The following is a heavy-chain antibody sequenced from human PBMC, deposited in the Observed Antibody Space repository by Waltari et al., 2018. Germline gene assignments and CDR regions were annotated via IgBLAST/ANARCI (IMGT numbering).Heavy chain of an antibody. CDR1: GGSISSSSYY. J-gene: IGHJ4*02. CDR3: ARSHYDSSGYYYVAY. CDR2: IYYSGST. V-gene: IGHV4-39*07. D-gene: IGHD3-22*01. Sequence: QLQLQESGPGLVKPSETLSLTCTVSGGSISSSSYYWGWIRQPPGKGLEGIGSIYYSGSTYYNPSLKSRVTISVDTSKNQFSLKLSSVTAADTAVYYCARSHYDSSGYYYVAYWGQGTLVTVSS.